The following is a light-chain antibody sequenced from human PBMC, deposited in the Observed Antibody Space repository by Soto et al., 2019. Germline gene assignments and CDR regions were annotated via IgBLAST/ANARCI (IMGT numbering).Light chain of an antibody. J-gene: IGKJ4*02. CDR2: EAS. CDR1: QDITND. CDR3: QQYDNVPLT. Sequence: DIQMTQSPSSLSASVGDRVTITCQASQDITNDLNWYQQKPGKAPKVLIYEASNLETGVASRFSGSGSGTDFTVTISSRQPEDIATYFCQQYDNVPLTFGGGTKVELK. V-gene: IGKV1-33*01.